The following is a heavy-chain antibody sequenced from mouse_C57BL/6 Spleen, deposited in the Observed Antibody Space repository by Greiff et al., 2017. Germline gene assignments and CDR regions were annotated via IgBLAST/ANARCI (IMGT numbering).Heavy chain of an antibody. CDR1: GYAFSSSW. J-gene: IGHJ1*03. V-gene: IGHV1-82*01. CDR2: IYPGDGDT. D-gene: IGHD1-1*01. Sequence: QVQLQQSGPELVKPGASVKISCKASGYAFSSSWMNWVKQRPGKGLEWIGRIYPGDGDTNYNGKFKGKATLTADKSSSTAYMQLSSLTSEDSAVXFCARSQDYYYGRSPIWYFDVWGTGTTVTVSS. CDR3: ARSQDYYYGRSPIWYFDV.